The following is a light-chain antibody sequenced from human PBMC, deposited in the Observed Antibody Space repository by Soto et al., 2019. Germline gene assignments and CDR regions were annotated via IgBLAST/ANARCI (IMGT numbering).Light chain of an antibody. CDR1: QSISSY. CDR3: QQSYSTPPWT. J-gene: IGKJ1*01. CDR2: AAS. V-gene: IGKV1-39*01. Sequence: DIQMTQSPSSLSASVGDRVTITCRASQSISSYLNWYQQKPGKAPKLLIYAASSLQSGVPSRFSGSGSGTDFTITIISLQPEDFATYYCQQSYSTPPWTFGQGTKVEIK.